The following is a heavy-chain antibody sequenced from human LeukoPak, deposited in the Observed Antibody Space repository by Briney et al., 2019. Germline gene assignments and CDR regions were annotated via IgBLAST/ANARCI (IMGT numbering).Heavy chain of an antibody. CDR3: ARDRWVIVPAAIGDYYYYYYMAV. D-gene: IGHD2-2*02. Sequence: GASVKVSCKASGGTFSTYSITWVRQAPGQGLEWMGGIIPIFGTANYAQKFQGRVTITADESTSTAYMELSSLRSEDTAVYYCARDRWVIVPAAIGDYYYYYYMAVWGKGTTVTVS. CDR2: IIPIFGTA. CDR1: GGTFSTYS. J-gene: IGHJ6*03. V-gene: IGHV1-69*01.